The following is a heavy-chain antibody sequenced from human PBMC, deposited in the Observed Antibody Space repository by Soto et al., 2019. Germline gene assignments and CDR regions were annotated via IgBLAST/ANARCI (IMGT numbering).Heavy chain of an antibody. CDR3: ASDLVSGSALGRVDNGGYFDF. V-gene: IGHV1-18*01. D-gene: IGHD3-16*01. J-gene: IGHJ4*02. CDR1: GYTFRNYG. Sequence: QVQLVQSGAEVKRPGASVKVSCKASGYTFRNYGITWVRQAPGQGLEWMAWISPYNGNTNYAQDLQGRVTMTIDTSTSTTNMYLRSLTSEYTAMYYCASDLVSGSALGRVDNGGYFDFWGQSTLATISS. CDR2: ISPYNGNT.